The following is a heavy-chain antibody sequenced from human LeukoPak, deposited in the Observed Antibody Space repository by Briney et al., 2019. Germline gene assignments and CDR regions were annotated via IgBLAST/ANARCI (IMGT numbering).Heavy chain of an antibody. CDR2: IIPILGIA. J-gene: IGHJ4*02. Sequence: ASVTVSCKASGGTFSSYAISWVRQAPGQGLEWMGRIIPILGIANYAQKFQGRVTITADESTSTAYMELSGLRSEDTAGYYCARVADPAGYCSSTSCPPDYWGQGTLVTVSS. CDR1: GGTFSSYA. V-gene: IGHV1-69*04. D-gene: IGHD2-2*01. CDR3: ARVADPAGYCSSTSCPPDY.